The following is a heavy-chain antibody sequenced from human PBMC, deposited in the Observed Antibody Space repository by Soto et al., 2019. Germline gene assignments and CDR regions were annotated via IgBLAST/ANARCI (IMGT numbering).Heavy chain of an antibody. Sequence: LSLTCAVYGGSFSGYYWSWIRQPPGKGLEWIGEINHSGSTNYNPSLKSRVTISVDTSKNQFSLKLSSVTAADTAVYYCAREKVSWNQWYSYYYGMDVWGQGTTVTVSS. V-gene: IGHV4-34*01. D-gene: IGHD1-1*01. CDR2: INHSGST. CDR1: GGSFSGYY. J-gene: IGHJ6*02. CDR3: AREKVSWNQWYSYYYGMDV.